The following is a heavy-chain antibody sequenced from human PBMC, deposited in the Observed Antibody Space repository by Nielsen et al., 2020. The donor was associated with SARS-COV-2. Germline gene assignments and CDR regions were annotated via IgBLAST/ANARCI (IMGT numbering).Heavy chain of an antibody. J-gene: IGHJ6*02. Sequence: ASVKVSCKASGYTFTSYGISWVRQAPGQGLEWMGWISAYNGNTNYAQKPQGRVTMTTDTSTSTAYMELRSLRSDDTAVYYCARVGDTAMAYTDYYYYGMDVWGQGTTVTVSS. V-gene: IGHV1-18*01. CDR2: ISAYNGNT. D-gene: IGHD5-18*01. CDR3: ARVGDTAMAYTDYYYYGMDV. CDR1: GYTFTSYG.